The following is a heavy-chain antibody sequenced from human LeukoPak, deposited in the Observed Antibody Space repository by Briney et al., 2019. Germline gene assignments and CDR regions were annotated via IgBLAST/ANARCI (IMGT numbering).Heavy chain of an antibody. D-gene: IGHD4-23*01. CDR3: ARDQVTVATPYFDS. CDR1: GYTFTGYY. V-gene: IGHV1-2*02. CDR2: INCNSGGT. Sequence: ASVKVSCKASGYTFTGYYIHWVRQAPGQGLEWMGWINCNSGGTKFAQKFQGRVTLTRDTSISTAYVESSRLRSDDTAVYFCARDQVTVATPYFDSWGRGSLVTVS. J-gene: IGHJ4*02.